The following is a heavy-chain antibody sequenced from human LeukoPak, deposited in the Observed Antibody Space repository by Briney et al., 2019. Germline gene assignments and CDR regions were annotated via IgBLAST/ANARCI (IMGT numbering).Heavy chain of an antibody. D-gene: IGHD2-15*01. CDR3: ATRGCSGSSCYSADY. CDR1: GFTFSTHG. J-gene: IGHJ4*02. V-gene: IGHV3-30*03. CDR2: ISYDGTFK. Sequence: GGSLRLSCAASGFTFSTHGMHWVRQPPGRGLEWLAMISYDGTFKTYADSVKGRFTISRDNPRNTLYLQMNSLSSEDTAVYYCATRGCSGSSCYSADYWGQGTLVTVSS.